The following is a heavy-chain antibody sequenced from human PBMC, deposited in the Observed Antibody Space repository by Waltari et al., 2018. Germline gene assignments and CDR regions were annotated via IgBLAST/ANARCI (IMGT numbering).Heavy chain of an antibody. D-gene: IGHD2-21*01. Sequence: QVQLVESGGGVVQPGRSLGLSCAASGFPFSRHGIPWVRQAPGKGLEWVAVISYDGSNKYYADSVKGRFTISRDNSKNTLYLQMNSLRAEDTAVYYCAKDVVRDYYYGMDVWGQGTTVTVSS. CDR3: AKDVVRDYYYGMDV. CDR2: ISYDGSNK. V-gene: IGHV3-30*18. J-gene: IGHJ6*02. CDR1: GFPFSRHG.